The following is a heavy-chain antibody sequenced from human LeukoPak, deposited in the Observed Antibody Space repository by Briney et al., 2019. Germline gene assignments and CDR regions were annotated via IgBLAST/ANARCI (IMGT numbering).Heavy chain of an antibody. CDR1: GGSFSGYY. Sequence: SETLSLTCAVYGGSFSGYYWGWIRQPPGKGLEWIGSIYHSGNTYCNPSLKSRVTISVDTSKNQFSLKLNSVTAADTAVYYCARAGYGDSDFDYWGQGTLVTVSS. V-gene: IGHV4-38-2*01. J-gene: IGHJ4*02. D-gene: IGHD4-17*01. CDR3: ARAGYGDSDFDY. CDR2: IYHSGNT.